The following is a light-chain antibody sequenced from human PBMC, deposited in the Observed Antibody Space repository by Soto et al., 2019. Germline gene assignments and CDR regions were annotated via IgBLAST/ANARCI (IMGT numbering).Light chain of an antibody. Sequence: QSVLTQPASVSGSPGQSITISCTGTSSDVGGYNYVSWYQQHPGKAPKLIIYEVTDRPSGVSSRFSGSKSGNTASLTISGLQAEDEADYYCSSYTSSSTIIFGGGTKLTVL. CDR3: SSYTSSSTII. CDR2: EVT. V-gene: IGLV2-14*01. J-gene: IGLJ2*01. CDR1: SSDVGGYNY.